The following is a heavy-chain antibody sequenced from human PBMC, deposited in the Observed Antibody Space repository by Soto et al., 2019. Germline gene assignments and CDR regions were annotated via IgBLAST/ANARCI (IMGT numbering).Heavy chain of an antibody. Sequence: QVQLQESGPGLVKPSETLSLTCTVSGGSVSNFYWNWIRQPAGKSLEWIGRIYTSGSTNYNPSLRSRVTMSIDTSRNQFSLKLNSVTAADTAVYYCARSSHKESWFDPWGQGTLVTVSS. D-gene: IGHD6-13*01. V-gene: IGHV4-4*07. CDR1: GGSVSNFY. CDR2: IYTSGST. CDR3: ARSSHKESWFDP. J-gene: IGHJ5*02.